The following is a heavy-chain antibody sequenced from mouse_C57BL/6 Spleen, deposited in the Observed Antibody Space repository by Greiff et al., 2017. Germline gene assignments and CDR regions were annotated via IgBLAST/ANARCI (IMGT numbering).Heavy chain of an antibody. CDR2: INPSSGYT. V-gene: IGHV1-4*01. CDR1: GYTFTSYT. J-gene: IGHJ2*01. CDR3: ARSRGSYYFDY. Sequence: VQLVESGAELARPGASVKMSCKASGYTFTSYTMHWVKQRPGQGLEWIGYINPSSGYTKYNQKFKDKATLTADKSSSTAYMQLSSLTSEDSAVYYCARSRGSYYFDYWGQGTTLTVSS.